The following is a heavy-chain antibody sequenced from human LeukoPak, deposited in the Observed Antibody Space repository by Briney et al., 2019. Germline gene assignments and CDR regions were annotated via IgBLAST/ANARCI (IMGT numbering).Heavy chain of an antibody. D-gene: IGHD2-15*01. CDR3: AGGYCSGGSCYGRYYYYGMDV. CDR2: IYSGGST. Sequence: GGSLRLSCAASGFTVSSNYMSWVRQAPGKGLEWVSVIYSGGSTYYADSVKGRFTISRDNSKSTLYLQMNSLRAEDTAVYYCAGGYCSGGSCYGRYYYYGMDVWGQGTTVTISS. CDR1: GFTVSSNY. V-gene: IGHV3-66*01. J-gene: IGHJ6*02.